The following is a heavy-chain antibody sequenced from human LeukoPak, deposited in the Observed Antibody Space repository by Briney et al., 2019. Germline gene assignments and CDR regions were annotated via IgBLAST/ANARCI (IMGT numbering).Heavy chain of an antibody. CDR1: GGSINSSSYY. V-gene: IGHV4-39*07. Sequence: SETLSLTCTVSGGSINSSSYYWGWIRQPPGKGLEWIGSIYYSGNTYHNPSLKSRVTISVDTSKNQFSLKLSSVTAADTAVYYCARYHTTKGAFDIWGQGTMVTVSS. J-gene: IGHJ3*02. CDR2: IYYSGNT. D-gene: IGHD1-1*01. CDR3: ARYHTTKGAFDI.